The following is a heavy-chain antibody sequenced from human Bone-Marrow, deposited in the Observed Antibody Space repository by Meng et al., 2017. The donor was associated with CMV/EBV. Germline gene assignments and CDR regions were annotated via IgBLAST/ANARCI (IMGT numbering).Heavy chain of an antibody. CDR2: IYTSGST. V-gene: IGHV4-4*07. CDR3: AKGRAWFDP. Sequence: LSLTRTVSGGSISSFYWSWIRQPAGKGLEWIGRIYTSGSTNYNPSLQSRVTMSVDTSKNHFSLKLTSVTAADTAVYYCAKGRAWFDPWGQGTLVTVS. CDR1: GGSISSFY. J-gene: IGHJ5*02.